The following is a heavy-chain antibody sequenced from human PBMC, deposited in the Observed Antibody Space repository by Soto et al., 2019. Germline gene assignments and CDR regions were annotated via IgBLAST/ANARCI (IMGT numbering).Heavy chain of an antibody. D-gene: IGHD2-8*01. J-gene: IGHJ6*03. CDR3: ARAHRKIVLMVYATSLYYYYMDV. CDR2: ISGSGGST. V-gene: IGHV3-23*01. CDR1: GFTFISYA. Sequence: GGSLRLSCAASGFTFISYAMSWVRQAPGKGLEWVSAISGSGGSTYYADSVKGRFTISRDNSKNTLYLQMNSLRSEDTAVYYCARAHRKIVLMVYATSLYYYYMDVWGKGTTVTVS.